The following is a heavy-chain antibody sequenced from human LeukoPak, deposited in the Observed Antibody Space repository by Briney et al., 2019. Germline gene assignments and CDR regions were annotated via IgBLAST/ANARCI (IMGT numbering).Heavy chain of an antibody. V-gene: IGHV3-21*01. D-gene: IGHD4-11*01. CDR2: ISSSSSYI. Sequence: PGGSLRLSCAASGFTFSGYSMNWVRQAPGKGLEWVSSISSSSSYIYYADSVKGRFTISRDNAKNSLYLQMNSLRAEGTAVYYCARDLTTVTTVDYWGQGTLVTVSS. CDR1: GFTFSGYS. J-gene: IGHJ4*02. CDR3: ARDLTTVTTVDY.